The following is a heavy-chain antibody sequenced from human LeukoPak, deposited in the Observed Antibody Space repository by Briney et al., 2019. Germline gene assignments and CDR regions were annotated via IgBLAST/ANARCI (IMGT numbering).Heavy chain of an antibody. CDR2: INPSGGST. J-gene: IGHJ3*02. Sequence: ASVKVSCKASGYTFTSYYMHWVRQAPGQGLEWMGIINPSGGSTSYAQKFQGRVTVTRDTSTSTVYMELSSLRSEDTAVYYCARVREGNWDAFDIWGQGTMVTVSS. CDR1: GYTFTSYY. CDR3: ARVREGNWDAFDI. D-gene: IGHD1-20*01. V-gene: IGHV1-46*01.